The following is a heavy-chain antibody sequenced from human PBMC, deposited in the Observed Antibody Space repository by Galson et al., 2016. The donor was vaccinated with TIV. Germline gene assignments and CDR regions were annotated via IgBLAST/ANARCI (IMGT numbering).Heavy chain of an antibody. J-gene: IGHJ4*02. CDR3: ARDRTWDSSAYFDY. V-gene: IGHV1-3*04. D-gene: IGHD3-22*01. Sequence: SVKVSCKASGYAFQGYAMHWVRQAPGQRPEWMGWISTAVGNTKYSQRFQGRITITRDPSARTTYMELSSLRSEDSAVYYCARDRTWDSSAYFDYWGQGTLVTVSP. CDR1: GYAFQGYA. CDR2: ISTAVGNT.